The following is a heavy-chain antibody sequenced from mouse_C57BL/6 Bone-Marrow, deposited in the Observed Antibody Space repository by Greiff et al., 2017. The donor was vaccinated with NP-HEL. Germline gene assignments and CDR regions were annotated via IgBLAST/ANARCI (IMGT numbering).Heavy chain of an antibody. D-gene: IGHD2-3*01. V-gene: IGHV10-1*01. J-gene: IGHJ2*01. CDR1: GFSFNTYA. CDR2: ISSKSNNSST. Sequence: EVQLVESGGGLVQPKGSLKLSCAASGFSFNTYAMNWVRQAPGKGLEWVARISSKSNNSSTYYSDSVKDRFTISRDDSESMLYLEMNNLKTEETASYYCVRHDGSFFDYWGKGTTLTVAS. CDR3: VRHDGSFFDY.